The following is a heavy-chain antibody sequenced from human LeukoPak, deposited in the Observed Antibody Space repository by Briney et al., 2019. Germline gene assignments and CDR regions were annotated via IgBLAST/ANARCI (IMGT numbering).Heavy chain of an antibody. CDR2: ISGSGGST. CDR1: GFTFSSYA. J-gene: IGHJ4*02. CDR3: ARDDYGDPNHDY. V-gene: IGHV3-23*01. Sequence: GGSLRLSCAASGFTFSSYAMSWVRQAPGKGLEWVSAISGSGGSTYYADSVKGRFTISRDNSKNTLYLQMNSLRAEDTAVYYCARDDYGDPNHDYWGQRTLVTVSS. D-gene: IGHD4-17*01.